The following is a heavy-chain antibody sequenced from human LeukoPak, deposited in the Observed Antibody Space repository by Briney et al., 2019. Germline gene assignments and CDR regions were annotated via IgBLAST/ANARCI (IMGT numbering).Heavy chain of an antibody. CDR3: VEDMCDGDCSVALKI. V-gene: IGHV3-23*01. CDR2: ISGSGDST. CDR1: GFPFSTYG. J-gene: IGHJ3*02. D-gene: IGHD2-21*02. Sequence: GGSLRLSCAASGFPFSTYGMSWVRQAPGKGLEWVSTISGSGDSTYYADSVKGRFTISSDNSKSTPYLQKNSLRAEDTAVYYCVEDMCDGDCSVALKIWGHGTMVTVSS.